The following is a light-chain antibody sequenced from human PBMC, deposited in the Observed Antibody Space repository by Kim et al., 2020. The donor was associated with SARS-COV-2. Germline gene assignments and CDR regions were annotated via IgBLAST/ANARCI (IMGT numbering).Light chain of an antibody. J-gene: IGKJ2*01. V-gene: IGKV3-20*01. CDR2: GPS. Sequence: EIVLTQSPGTLSLSPGERATLSCRASQSVSSSYLAWYQQKPGQAPRLLIYGPSSRATGIPDRFSGSGSGTGFTLTINRLEPEDFAVYYWQQYGSSPLYTFGQGTKLEI. CDR3: QQYGSSPLYT. CDR1: QSVSSSY.